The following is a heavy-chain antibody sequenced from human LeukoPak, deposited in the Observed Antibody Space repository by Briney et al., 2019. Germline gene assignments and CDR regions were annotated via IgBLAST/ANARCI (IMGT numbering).Heavy chain of an antibody. CDR1: GGSISSYY. CDR2: IYYSGST. D-gene: IGHD2-2*01. Sequence: PSETLSLTCTVSGGSISSYYWSWIRQPPGKGLEWIGYIYYSGSTNYNPSLKSRVTISVDTSKNQFSLKLSSVTAADTAVYYCARRVPAAIIGSALYWYFDLWGRGTLVTVSS. V-gene: IGHV4-59*01. J-gene: IGHJ2*01. CDR3: ARRVPAAIIGSALYWYFDL.